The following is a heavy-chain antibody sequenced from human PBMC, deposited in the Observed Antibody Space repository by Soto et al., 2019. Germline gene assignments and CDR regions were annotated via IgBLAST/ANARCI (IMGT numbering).Heavy chain of an antibody. V-gene: IGHV3-48*01. CDR2: ISSSSSTI. Sequence: EVQLVESGGGLVQPGGSLRLSCAASGFTFSSYSMNWVRQAPGKGLEWVSYISSSSSTIYYADSVKGRFTISRDNAKNSLYLQMNSLRAEDTVVDYCARDLNYGLFDYWGQGTLVTVSS. CDR3: ARDLNYGLFDY. D-gene: IGHD4-17*01. CDR1: GFTFSSYS. J-gene: IGHJ4*02.